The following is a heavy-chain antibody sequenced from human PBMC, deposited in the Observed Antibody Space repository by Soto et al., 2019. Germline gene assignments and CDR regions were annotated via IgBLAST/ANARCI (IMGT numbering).Heavy chain of an antibody. CDR2: MNPDGSEQ. CDR3: TRDLNHDCGP. J-gene: IGHJ5*02. CDR1: GFTFSDYW. Sequence: EVHLVESGGGLVQPGGSLRLSCAASGFTFSDYWMTWVRQTPGKGLEGVANMNPDGSEQYYLDSVKGRFTISRDNAKNSLYLHMNSLRGEYTCVYYCTRDLNHDCGPWGRGTQVIVSS. D-gene: IGHD2-21*01. V-gene: IGHV3-7*04.